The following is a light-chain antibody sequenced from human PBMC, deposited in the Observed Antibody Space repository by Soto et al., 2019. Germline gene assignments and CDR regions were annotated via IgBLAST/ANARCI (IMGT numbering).Light chain of an antibody. CDR1: QSVSSY. J-gene: IGKJ1*01. Sequence: EIVLTQSPGTLSLSPGERATLSCRASQSVSSYLAWYQQKPGQAPRLLIHDASNRATGIPARFSGSGSGTDFNLTISSLEHEDFSVYYCQQRSSWPWTFGQGTKVESK. V-gene: IGKV3-11*01. CDR3: QQRSSWPWT. CDR2: DAS.